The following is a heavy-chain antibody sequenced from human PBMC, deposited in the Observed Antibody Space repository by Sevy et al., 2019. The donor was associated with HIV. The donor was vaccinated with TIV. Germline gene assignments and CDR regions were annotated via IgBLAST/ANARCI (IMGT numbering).Heavy chain of an antibody. CDR1: GFTFSSYS. CDR2: ISSSSSYI. J-gene: IGHJ5*02. Sequence: GGSLRLSCAASGFTFSSYSMNWVRQAPGKGLEWVSSISSSSSYIYYADSVKGRFTISRDNAKNSLYLQMNSLRAEDTAVYYCARETATIDWFDPRGQGTLVTVSS. V-gene: IGHV3-21*01. CDR3: ARETATIDWFDP.